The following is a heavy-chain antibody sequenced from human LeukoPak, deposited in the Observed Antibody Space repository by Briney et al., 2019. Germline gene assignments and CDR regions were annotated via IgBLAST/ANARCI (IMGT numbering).Heavy chain of an antibody. CDR1: GGTFSSYA. CDR3: ARDREPRVVTHHNDAFDI. CDR2: IIPIFGTA. J-gene: IGHJ3*02. V-gene: IGHV1-69*13. D-gene: IGHD4-23*01. Sequence: SVKVSCKASGGTFSSYAISWVRQAPGQGLEWMGGIIPIFGTANYAQKFQGRVTITADESTSTAYTELSSLRSEDTAVYYCARDREPRVVTHHNDAFDIWGQGTMVTVSS.